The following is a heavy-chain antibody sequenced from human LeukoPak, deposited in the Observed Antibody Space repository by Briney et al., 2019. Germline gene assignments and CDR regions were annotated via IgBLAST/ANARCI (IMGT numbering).Heavy chain of an antibody. J-gene: IGHJ4*02. CDR2: VSPDGRRT. Sequence: GGSLRLSCAASGFTFTSYWMHWVRQVPGKGLVWIAHVSPDGRRTDYADSVKGRLTVSRDNTNHILYLQMNSLTADDTAVYYCARVLSYFGSGSYPAYWGQGTLVTVSS. D-gene: IGHD3-10*01. CDR3: ARVLSYFGSGSYPAY. V-gene: IGHV3-74*01. CDR1: GFTFTSYW.